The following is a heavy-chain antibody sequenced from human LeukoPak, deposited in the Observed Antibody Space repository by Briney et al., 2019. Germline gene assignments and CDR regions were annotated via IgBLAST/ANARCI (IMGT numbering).Heavy chain of an antibody. CDR1: GFTFSSYA. V-gene: IGHV3-23*01. CDR2: ISGSGGST. CDR3: AKPSFVSWWLPRFDY. D-gene: IGHD2-8*02. J-gene: IGHJ4*02. Sequence: PGGSLRLSCAASGFTFSSYAMSWVRQAPGKGLEWVSAISGSGGSTYYADSVKGRFTISRDNSKNTPYLQMNSLRAEDTAVYYCAKPSFVSWWLPRFDYWGQGTLVTVSS.